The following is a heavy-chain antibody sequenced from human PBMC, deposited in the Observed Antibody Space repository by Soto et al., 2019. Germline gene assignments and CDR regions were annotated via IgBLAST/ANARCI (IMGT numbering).Heavy chain of an antibody. Sequence: QVQLVQSGAEVKKPGASVKVSCKASGYTFTSYGISWVRKAPGQGLEWMGWISAYNGNTNYAQKLQGRVTMTTDTSTSTADMELRSLRSDDTAVYYGARVPAVTKFCSSCMAVWGQGTKVTVSS. CDR3: ARVPAVTKFCSSCMAV. CDR1: GYTFTSYG. CDR2: ISAYNGNT. D-gene: IGHD4-17*01. J-gene: IGHJ6*01. V-gene: IGHV1-18*01.